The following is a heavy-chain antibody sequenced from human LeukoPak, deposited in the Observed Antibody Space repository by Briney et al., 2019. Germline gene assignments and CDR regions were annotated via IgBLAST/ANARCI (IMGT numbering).Heavy chain of an antibody. Sequence: GGSLRLSCAASGFTFSSYAMHWVRQAPGKGLEWVAVISYDGSNKYYADSVKGRFTISRDNSKNTLYLQMNSLRAEDTAVYYCARDFPFGVAPGAFDIWGQGTMVTVSS. CDR1: GFTFSSYA. D-gene: IGHD3-3*01. CDR3: ARDFPFGVAPGAFDI. CDR2: ISYDGSNK. J-gene: IGHJ3*02. V-gene: IGHV3-30-3*01.